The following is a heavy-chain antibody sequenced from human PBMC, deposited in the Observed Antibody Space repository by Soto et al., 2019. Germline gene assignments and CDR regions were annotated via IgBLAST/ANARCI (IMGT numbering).Heavy chain of an antibody. V-gene: IGHV1-69*05. CDR1: GGTFSSYA. CDR2: IIPIFGTA. D-gene: IGHD5-18*01. Sequence: GASVKVSCKASGGTFSSYAISWVRQAPGQGLEWMGGIIPIFGTANYAQKFQERVTITRDMSTSTAYMELSSLRSEDTAVYYCARDQPGYSYGYGLGYWGQGTLVTVSS. CDR3: ARDQPGYSYGYGLGY. J-gene: IGHJ4*02.